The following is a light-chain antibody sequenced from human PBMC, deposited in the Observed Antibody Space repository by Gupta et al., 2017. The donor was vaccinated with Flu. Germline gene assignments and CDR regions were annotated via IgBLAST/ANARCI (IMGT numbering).Light chain of an antibody. V-gene: IGKV4-1*01. CDR1: QSVFYSSNNRNY. Sequence: DIVMTQSPDSLAVSLGERATINCKSSQSVFYSSNNRNYLAWYQQKPGQPPKRLIYWASSREYGVPDRFSGSGSGTDFTLTISSLQAEDVAVYYCHQYSTSPLTFGGGTKVEIK. J-gene: IGKJ4*01. CDR3: HQYSTSPLT. CDR2: WAS.